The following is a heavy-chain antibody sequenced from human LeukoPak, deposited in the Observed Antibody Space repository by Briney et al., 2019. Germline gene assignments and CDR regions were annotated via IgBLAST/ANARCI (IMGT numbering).Heavy chain of an antibody. D-gene: IGHD5-18*01. V-gene: IGHV4-59*01. CDR1: GGSISSYY. Sequence: SETLSLTCTVSGGSISSYYWSWIRQPPGKGLEWIGYIYYSGSTNYNPSLKSRVTISVDTSRNQFSLKLSSVTAADTAVYYCARAPSPRYSYGDNNWFDPWGQGTLVTVSS. CDR3: ARAPSPRYSYGDNNWFDP. J-gene: IGHJ5*02. CDR2: IYYSGST.